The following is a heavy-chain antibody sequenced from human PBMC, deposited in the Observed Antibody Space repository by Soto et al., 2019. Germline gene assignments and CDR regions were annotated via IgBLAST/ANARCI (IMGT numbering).Heavy chain of an antibody. CDR2: IYYDGST. J-gene: IGHJ4*02. V-gene: IGHV4-39*07. Sequence: PSEALSRTCTVSGATVISGSLYWGWIHQPPGKGLESIANIYYDGSTYYNPSLKSRVTISIDTSKNQFSLKLNSVAAADTAVYYCALTMVRGVVPREFDFWGPGTLVTVSS. CDR1: GATVISGSLY. CDR3: ALTMVRGVVPREFDF. D-gene: IGHD3-10*01.